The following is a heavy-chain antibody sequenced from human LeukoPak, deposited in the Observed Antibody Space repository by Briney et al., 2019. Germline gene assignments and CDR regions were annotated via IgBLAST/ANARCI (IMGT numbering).Heavy chain of an antibody. CDR3: AKLRLDSSGWPSWFDP. V-gene: IGHV1-18*01. J-gene: IGHJ5*02. CDR1: GYTFTSYG. Sequence: ASVKVSCKASGYTFTSYGISWVRQAPGQGLEWMGWISVYNGNTNYAQKFQGRVTMTEDTSTDTAYMELSSLRSEDTAVYYCAKLRLDSSGWPSWFDPWGQGTLVTVSS. CDR2: ISVYNGNT. D-gene: IGHD6-19*01.